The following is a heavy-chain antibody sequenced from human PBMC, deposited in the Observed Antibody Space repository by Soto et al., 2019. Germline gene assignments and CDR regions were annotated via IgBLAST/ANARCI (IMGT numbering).Heavy chain of an antibody. V-gene: IGHV3-30-3*02. J-gene: IGHJ5*02. Sequence: QVQLVESGGGVVQPGRSLRLSCAASGFTFSSYAMHWVRQAPGKGLEWVAVISYDGSNKYYADSVKGRFTISRDNSKNTLYLQMNSLRAEDTAVNYCAKYGTYTLIVVVPWFDPWGQGTLVTVSS. D-gene: IGHD2-15*01. CDR3: AKYGTYTLIVVVPWFDP. CDR2: ISYDGSNK. CDR1: GFTFSSYA.